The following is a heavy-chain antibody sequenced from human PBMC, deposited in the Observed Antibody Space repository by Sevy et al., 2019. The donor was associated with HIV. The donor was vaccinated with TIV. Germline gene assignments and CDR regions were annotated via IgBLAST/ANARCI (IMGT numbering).Heavy chain of an antibody. CDR3: ARFVVRAVTPQGFDI. D-gene: IGHD3-10*01. Sequence: SETLSLTCTVSGGSVRNENYYWSWIRQTPGKGLEWIGNILYSGSANYNSSLESRVTISIDTSKNRFSLKMNSVTAADTAVYSCARFVVRAVTPQGFDIWGQGTLVTVSS. CDR2: ILYSGSA. CDR1: GGSVRNENYY. V-gene: IGHV4-61*01. J-gene: IGHJ4*02.